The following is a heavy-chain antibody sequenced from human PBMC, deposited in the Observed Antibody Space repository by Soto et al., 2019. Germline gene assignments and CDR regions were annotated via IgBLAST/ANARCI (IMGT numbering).Heavy chain of an antibody. CDR3: ARDDVHCSGGRCYGVPMDV. Sequence: EVQLVESGGGLVQPGGSLRLSCAASGFTVSSNYMTWVRQAPGKGLEWVSLIQSGGRTYYAGSVKGRFTISRDNSKNTLFLQMNSLRVEDTAVYSCARDDVHCSGGRCYGVPMDVWGQGTTVTVSS. CDR1: GFTVSSNY. V-gene: IGHV3-66*01. J-gene: IGHJ6*02. CDR2: IQSGGRT. D-gene: IGHD2-15*01.